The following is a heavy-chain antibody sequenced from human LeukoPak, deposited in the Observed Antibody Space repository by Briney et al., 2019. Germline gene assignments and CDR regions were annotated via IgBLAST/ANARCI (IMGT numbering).Heavy chain of an antibody. J-gene: IGHJ5*02. CDR2: INYRGST. V-gene: IGHV4-39*01. D-gene: IGHD2-2*01. Sequence: PSETLSLTCTVSGGSISSNPYYWGWIRQPPGKGLEWIGTINYRGSTYSNPSLNSRVTISLDTSKNQFSLRLRSVTAADTALYYCARHYLSDGILSTFDPWGQGTLVTVSS. CDR1: GGSISSNPYY. CDR3: ARHYLSDGILSTFDP.